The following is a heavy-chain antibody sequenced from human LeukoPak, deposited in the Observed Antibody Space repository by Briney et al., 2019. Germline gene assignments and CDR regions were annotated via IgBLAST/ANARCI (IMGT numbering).Heavy chain of an antibody. CDR1: GFTFSSYG. Sequence: GGSLRLSCAASGFTFSSYGMHWVRQAPGKGLEWVAVIWYDGSNKYYADSVKGRFTISRDNSKNTLYLQMNSLRAEDTAVYYCARDHMITFGGVIANVDYWGQGTLVTVSS. J-gene: IGHJ4*02. CDR3: ARDHMITFGGVIANVDY. D-gene: IGHD3-16*02. CDR2: IWYDGSNK. V-gene: IGHV3-33*08.